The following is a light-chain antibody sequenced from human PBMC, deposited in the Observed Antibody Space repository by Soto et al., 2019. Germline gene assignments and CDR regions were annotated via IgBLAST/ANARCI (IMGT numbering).Light chain of an antibody. CDR3: AAWDDSLNGVL. CDR1: SSNIGPNT. J-gene: IGLJ2*01. CDR2: NNN. V-gene: IGLV1-44*01. Sequence: QAVVTQTPSASGPPGQRVTISCSGSSSNIGPNTVTWYQQLPGAAPKLLIYNNNQRPSGVPDRFSGSKSGTSASLAISGLQSDDEADYYCAAWDDSLNGVLFGGGTKLTVL.